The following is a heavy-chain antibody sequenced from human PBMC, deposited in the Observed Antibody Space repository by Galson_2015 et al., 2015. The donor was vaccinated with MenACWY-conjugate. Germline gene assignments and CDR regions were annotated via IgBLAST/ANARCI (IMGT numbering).Heavy chain of an antibody. D-gene: IGHD1-26*01. V-gene: IGHV5-51*01. CDR1: GYSLTPYW. J-gene: IGHJ6*02. CDR3: ARHPPGGRGMDV. Sequence: QSGAEVKKPGESLKISCKTTGYSLTPYWIAWVRQMPGTGLEWMGLISPGDSNTRYSPSFQGQVTISADKSISTAYLQWSSLKASDTAMYYCARHPPGGRGMDVWGQGTTVTVSS. CDR2: ISPGDSNT.